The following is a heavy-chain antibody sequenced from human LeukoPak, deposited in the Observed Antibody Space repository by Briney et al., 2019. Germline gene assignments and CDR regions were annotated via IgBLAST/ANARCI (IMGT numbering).Heavy chain of an antibody. Sequence: GASLRLSCAASGFGLSSFEVNWVRQTPGKGLEWVSFVTGVKLYFAYSAMGRFTVSRDNAKNSLYLQMNSLRDEDTGIYYCSRRVPFEGMDVWGQGTTVTVAS. CDR3: SRRVPFEGMDV. V-gene: IGHV3-48*03. CDR2: VTGVKL. J-gene: IGHJ6*02. D-gene: IGHD3-3*01. CDR1: GFGLSSFE.